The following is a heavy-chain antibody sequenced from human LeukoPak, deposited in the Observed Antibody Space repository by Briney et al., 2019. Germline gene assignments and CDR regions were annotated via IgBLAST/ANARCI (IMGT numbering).Heavy chain of an antibody. CDR3: ARGRTGSNSGYEPLDY. V-gene: IGHV4-34*01. D-gene: IGHD5-12*01. J-gene: IGHJ4*02. Sequence: PSETRSLTCAVYGGSFSGYYWSWIRQPPGKGLEWIGEINHSGSTNYNPSLKSRVTISVDTSKNQFSLKLSSVTAADTAVYYCARGRTGSNSGYEPLDYWGQGTLVTVSS. CDR1: GGSFSGYY. CDR2: INHSGST.